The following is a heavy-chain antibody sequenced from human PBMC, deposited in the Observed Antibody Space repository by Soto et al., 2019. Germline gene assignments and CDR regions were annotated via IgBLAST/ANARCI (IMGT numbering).Heavy chain of an antibody. Sequence: GGSLRLSCAASGFTFSSYGMHWVRQAPGKGLEWVAVISYDGSNKYYADSVKGRFTISRDNSKNTLYLQMNSLRAEDTAVYYCAKDRPEYCSGGSCYNGGLDYWGQGTLVTVSS. J-gene: IGHJ4*02. CDR3: AKDRPEYCSGGSCYNGGLDY. V-gene: IGHV3-30*18. D-gene: IGHD2-15*01. CDR2: ISYDGSNK. CDR1: GFTFSSYG.